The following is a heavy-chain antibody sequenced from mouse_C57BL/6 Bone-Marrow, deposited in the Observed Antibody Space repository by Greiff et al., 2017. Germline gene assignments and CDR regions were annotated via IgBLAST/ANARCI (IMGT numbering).Heavy chain of an antibody. V-gene: IGHV6-6*01. CDR3: TRGGSSSNWYFDV. J-gene: IGHJ1*03. CDR1: GFTFSDAW. CDR2: IRNKANNHAT. Sequence: EVKVEESGGGLVQPGGSMKLSCAASGFTFSDAWMDWVRQSPEKGLEWVAEIRNKANNHATYYAESVKGRFTISRDDSKSSVYLQMNSLRAEDTGIYYCTRGGSSSNWYFDVWGTGTTVTVSS. D-gene: IGHD1-1*01.